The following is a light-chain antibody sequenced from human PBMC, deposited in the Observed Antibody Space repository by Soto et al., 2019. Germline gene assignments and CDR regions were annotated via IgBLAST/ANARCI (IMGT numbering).Light chain of an antibody. J-gene: IGLJ1*01. CDR1: SSDVGTYDY. Sequence: QSVLTQRRSVSGSPGQSVTISCTGTSSDVGTYDYVSWYQLHPGKAPKVVIYDVSQRPSGVPDRFSGSKSGNTASLTISGLQGEDEADYYCCSYAGRSAYFVFGTGTKVTVL. CDR3: CSYAGRSAYFV. V-gene: IGLV2-11*01. CDR2: DVS.